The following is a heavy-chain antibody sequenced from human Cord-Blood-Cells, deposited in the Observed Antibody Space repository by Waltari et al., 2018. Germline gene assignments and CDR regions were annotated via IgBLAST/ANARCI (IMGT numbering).Heavy chain of an antibody. Sequence: QVQLQESGPGLVKPSETLSLTCTVSGGSISSYYWSWIRQPPGKGLEWIGYIYYSGSTNYNPSLKSRVTISVDTSKNQFSLKLSSVTAADTAVYYCARVGGGLHLGELYFQHWGQGTLVTVSS. CDR3: ARVGGGLHLGELYFQH. J-gene: IGHJ1*01. V-gene: IGHV4-59*01. CDR1: GGSISSYY. CDR2: IYYSGST. D-gene: IGHD3-16*01.